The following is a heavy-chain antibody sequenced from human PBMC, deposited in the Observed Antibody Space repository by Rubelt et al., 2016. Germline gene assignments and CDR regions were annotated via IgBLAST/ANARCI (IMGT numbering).Heavy chain of an antibody. J-gene: IGHJ4*02. CDR1: GDSINSHY. Sequence: QVQLQESGPGLVKPSETLSLTCTVSGDSINSHYWSWIRQPPGKGLEWIGSIYYSGSTYYNPSLKSRVTISVDTSKNRFSLMRGVVTAADTAVYYGARQESIDYVWGSLDYWGQGTLVTVSS. D-gene: IGHD3-16*01. CDR3: ARQESIDYVWGSLDY. V-gene: IGHV4-59*04. CDR2: IYYSGST.